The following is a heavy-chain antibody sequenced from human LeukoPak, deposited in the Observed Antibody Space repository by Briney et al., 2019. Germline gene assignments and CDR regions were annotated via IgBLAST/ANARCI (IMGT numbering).Heavy chain of an antibody. V-gene: IGHV3-7*05. D-gene: IGHD6-13*01. CDR3: SLEGSSWYRYFQH. CDR2: IKQDGSEK. J-gene: IGHJ1*01. CDR1: GFTFSSYW. Sequence: GGSLRLSCAASGFTFSSYWMSWVRQAPGKGLEWVANIKQDGSEKYYVDSVKGRFTISRDNAKNSLYLQMNSLRAEDTAVYYSSLEGSSWYRYFQHWGQGTLLTVSS.